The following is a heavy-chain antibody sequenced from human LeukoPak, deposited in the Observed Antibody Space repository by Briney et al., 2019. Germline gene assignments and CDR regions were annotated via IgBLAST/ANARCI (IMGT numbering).Heavy chain of an antibody. CDR2: INQDGSVK. CDR1: GFTFSSYW. V-gene: IGHV3-7*05. J-gene: IGHJ4*02. D-gene: IGHD2-15*01. CDR3: ARDLCSGGSCYSDY. Sequence: GGSLRLSCAASGFTFSSYWMSWVRQAPGKGLEWVANINQDGSVKSYVDSVEGRFTISRDNAKKSLYLQMSSLRAEDTAVYYCARDLCSGGSCYSDYWGQGTLVTVSS.